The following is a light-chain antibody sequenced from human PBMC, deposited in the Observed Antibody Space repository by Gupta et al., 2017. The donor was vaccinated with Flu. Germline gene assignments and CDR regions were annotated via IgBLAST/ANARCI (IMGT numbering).Light chain of an antibody. CDR3: QIYYSALWT. Sequence: GDRVTITCRASQGISNYLAWYQQKPGEVPKLLIYAASTLQSGVPSRFSGSGSGTDFTLTISSLQPDDVATYYCQIYYSALWTFGHGTKVEI. J-gene: IGKJ1*01. V-gene: IGKV1-27*01. CDR1: QGISNY. CDR2: AAS.